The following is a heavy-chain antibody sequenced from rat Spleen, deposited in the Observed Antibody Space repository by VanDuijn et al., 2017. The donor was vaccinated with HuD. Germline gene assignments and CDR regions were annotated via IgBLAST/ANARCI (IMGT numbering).Heavy chain of an antibody. V-gene: IGHV5-29*01. CDR3: VRQGYLRDWYFDF. D-gene: IGHD2-7*01. J-gene: IGHJ1*01. CDR2: ISYHGSST. Sequence: EVQLVESDGGLVQPGRSLKLSCVASGFIFNDCYMSWVRQAPTKGLEWVATISYHGSSTYYLDSVKGRFTISRDNAKSTLYLQMDSLRSEDTATYYCVRQGYLRDWYFDFWGPGTMVAVSS. CDR1: GFIFNDCY.